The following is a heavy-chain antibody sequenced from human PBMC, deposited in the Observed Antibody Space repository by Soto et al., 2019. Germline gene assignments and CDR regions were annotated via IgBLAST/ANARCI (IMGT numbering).Heavy chain of an antibody. Sequence: GGSLRLSCAASGFTFSSYAMHWVRQAPGKGLEWVAVISYDGSNKYYADSAKGRFTISRDNSKNTLYLQMNSLRAEDTAVYYCARDKIPTDIVATKSWFDPWGQGTLVTVSS. D-gene: IGHD5-12*01. V-gene: IGHV3-30-3*01. CDR1: GFTFSSYA. CDR2: ISYDGSNK. J-gene: IGHJ5*02. CDR3: ARDKIPTDIVATKSWFDP.